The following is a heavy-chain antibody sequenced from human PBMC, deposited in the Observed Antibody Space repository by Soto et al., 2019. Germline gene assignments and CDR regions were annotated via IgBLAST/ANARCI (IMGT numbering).Heavy chain of an antibody. Sequence: QVQLVESGGGVVQPGGSLRLSCAASGFTFSSYGVHWVRQAPGKGLEWVAVISNDGIKKNYGESAKGRFTISRDNSKNALYLRMNSLRTEDTAVYYCAKSPQWVAKGGIDVWGQGTTVTVSS. CDR1: GFTFSSYG. J-gene: IGHJ6*02. D-gene: IGHD1-26*01. CDR3: AKSPQWVAKGGIDV. CDR2: ISNDGIKK. V-gene: IGHV3-30*18.